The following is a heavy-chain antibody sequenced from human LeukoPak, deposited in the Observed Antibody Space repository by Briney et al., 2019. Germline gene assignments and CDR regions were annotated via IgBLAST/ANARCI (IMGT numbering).Heavy chain of an antibody. CDR3: AKDRYYYDSSGPSPFDY. V-gene: IGHV3-30*07. D-gene: IGHD3-22*01. CDR1: EFTFSSYA. J-gene: IGHJ4*02. CDR2: ISYDGGNK. Sequence: GRSLRLSCAASEFTFSSYAMHWVRQAPGKGLQWVALISYDGGNKYYADSVKGRFTISRDNSKNTLYLQMNSLRAEDTAVYYCAKDRYYYDSSGPSPFDYWGQGTLVTVSS.